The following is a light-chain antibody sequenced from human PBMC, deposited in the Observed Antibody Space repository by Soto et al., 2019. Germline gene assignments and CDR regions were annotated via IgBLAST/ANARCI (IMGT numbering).Light chain of an antibody. CDR2: KAS. J-gene: IGKJ4*01. CDR3: HQYRDYPVT. V-gene: IGKV1-5*03. Sequence: DIQMTQSPSTLSASVGDRVTITCRASQSVDIWLAWYQQKPGKAPKLLIHKASTLEDGVPSSFTGSGSGTDFTLTISSLQPDDVGTYYCHQYRDYPVTFGGGTKVEIK. CDR1: QSVDIW.